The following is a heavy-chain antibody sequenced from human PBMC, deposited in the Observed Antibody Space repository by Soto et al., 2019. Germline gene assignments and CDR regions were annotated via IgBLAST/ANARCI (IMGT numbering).Heavy chain of an antibody. Sequence: QITLKESGPTLVSPTQTLTLTCTLSGLSLSSSGVGVSWIRQSPGQVLEWLAVIYWDDDKRYSPSLRNRLTITKDISENQVVLTMTNMDPVDTGTYYCAHSRGSLDYWGQGTLVTVSS. J-gene: IGHJ4*02. CDR3: AHSRGSLDY. CDR1: GLSLSSSGVG. CDR2: IYWDDDK. V-gene: IGHV2-5*02. D-gene: IGHD3-10*01.